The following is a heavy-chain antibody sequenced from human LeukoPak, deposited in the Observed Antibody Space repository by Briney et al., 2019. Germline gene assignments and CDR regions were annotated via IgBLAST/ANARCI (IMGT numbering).Heavy chain of an antibody. CDR2: VSYAGRT. D-gene: IGHD3-22*01. CDR1: GGSLSRHY. V-gene: IGHV4-59*11. Sequence: SETLSLTCTLSGGSLSRHYWSWLRQPPGQRLRGSGYVSYAGRTKYNPSIQSRVTISIDWSKSQFSLNLPSVTSADTAVYSCARLLDNDISGDPDTFDVWGQGTTVIVSS. J-gene: IGHJ3*01. CDR3: ARLLDNDISGDPDTFDV.